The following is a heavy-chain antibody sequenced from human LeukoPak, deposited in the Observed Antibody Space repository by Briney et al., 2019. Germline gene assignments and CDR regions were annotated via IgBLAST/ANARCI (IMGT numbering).Heavy chain of an antibody. CDR3: ARDVEQWLVRVYYFDC. D-gene: IGHD6-19*01. CDR1: GFTLSSYS. CDR2: ISSGSTTI. V-gene: IGHV3-48*01. J-gene: IGHJ4*02. Sequence: GGSLRLSCATSGFTLSSYSMNWVRQAPGKGLEWASYISSGSTTIYYADSVKGRFTISRDNAKNSLYLQMNSLRAEDTAVYYCARDVEQWLVRVYYFDCWGQGTLVTVSS.